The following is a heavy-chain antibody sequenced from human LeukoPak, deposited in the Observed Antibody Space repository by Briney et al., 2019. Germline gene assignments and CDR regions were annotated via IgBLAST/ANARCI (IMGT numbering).Heavy chain of an antibody. V-gene: IGHV1-8*01. J-gene: IGHJ6*03. Sequence: GASVKVSCKASGYTFTSYDINWVRQAPGQGLEWMGWMNPNSGNTGYAQMFQGRVTMTRNTSISTAYMELSSLRSEDTAVYYCARGDFWSGYSYYMDVWGKGTTVTVSS. CDR2: MNPNSGNT. CDR1: GYTFTSYD. CDR3: ARGDFWSGYSYYMDV. D-gene: IGHD3-3*01.